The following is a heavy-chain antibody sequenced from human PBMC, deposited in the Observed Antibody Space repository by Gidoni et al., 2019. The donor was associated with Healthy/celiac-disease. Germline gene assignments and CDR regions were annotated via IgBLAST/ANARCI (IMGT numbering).Heavy chain of an antibody. CDR3: ARSAAMVRGVINFDY. Sequence: QVQLVQSGAEVKKPGASVKVSCKASGYTFTCYGITWVRQAPGQGLEWMGWISAYNGNTNYAQKLQGRVTMTTDTSTSTAYMELRSLRSDDTAVYYCARSAAMVRGVINFDYWGQGTLVTVSS. D-gene: IGHD3-10*01. CDR2: ISAYNGNT. CDR1: GYTFTCYG. V-gene: IGHV1-18*01. J-gene: IGHJ4*02.